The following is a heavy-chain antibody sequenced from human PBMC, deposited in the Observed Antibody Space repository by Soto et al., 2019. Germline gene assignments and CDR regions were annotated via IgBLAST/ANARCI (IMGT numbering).Heavy chain of an antibody. D-gene: IGHD6-19*01. J-gene: IGHJ4*02. CDR1: GFTFSSYG. CDR2: IWYDGSNK. CDR3: ARDWGSQWLSNPKGN. V-gene: IGHV3-33*01. Sequence: GGSLRLSCAASGFTFSSYGMHWVRQAPGKGLEWVAVIWYDGSNKYYADSVKGRFTISRDNSKNTLYLQMNSLRAEDTAVYYCARDWGSQWLSNPKGNWGQGTLVTVSS.